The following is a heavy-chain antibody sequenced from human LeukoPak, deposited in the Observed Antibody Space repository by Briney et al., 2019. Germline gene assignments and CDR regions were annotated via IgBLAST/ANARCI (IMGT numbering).Heavy chain of an antibody. D-gene: IGHD3-22*01. J-gene: IGHJ4*02. Sequence: AGGSLRLSCAASGFTFSSYAMSWVRQAPGKGLEWVSAISGSGGSTYYADSVKGRFTISRDNSKNTLYQQMNSLRAEDTAVYYCAKDVGFLRYDRFFDYWGQGTLVTVSS. CDR2: ISGSGGST. CDR1: GFTFSSYA. CDR3: AKDVGFLRYDRFFDY. V-gene: IGHV3-23*01.